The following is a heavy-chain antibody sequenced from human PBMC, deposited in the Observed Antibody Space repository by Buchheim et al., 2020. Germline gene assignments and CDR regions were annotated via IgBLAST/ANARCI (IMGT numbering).Heavy chain of an antibody. CDR3: ARVGEYYYDSSGYYFDY. V-gene: IGHV4-34*01. CDR1: GGSFSGYY. J-gene: IGHJ4*02. Sequence: QVQLQQWGAGLLKPSETLSLTCAVYGGSFSGYYWSWIRQPPGKGLEWIGEINHSGSTNYNPSLKSRVTISVDTSKNQFSLNLSSVTAADTAVYYCARVGEYYYDSSGYYFDYWGQGTL. D-gene: IGHD3-22*01. CDR2: INHSGST.